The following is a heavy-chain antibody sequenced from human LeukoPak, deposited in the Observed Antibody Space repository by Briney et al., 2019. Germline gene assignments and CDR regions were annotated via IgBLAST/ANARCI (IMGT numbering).Heavy chain of an antibody. J-gene: IGHJ4*02. CDR2: IKQDGSEK. V-gene: IGHV3-7*01. CDR3: ARYLWFGESTDY. D-gene: IGHD3-10*01. Sequence: PGGSLRLSCAASGFTFSSYAIHWVRQAPGKGLEWVANIKQDGSEKYYVDSVKGRFTISRDNAKNSLYLQMNSLRAEDTAVYYCARYLWFGESTDYWGQGTLVTVSS. CDR1: GFTFSSYA.